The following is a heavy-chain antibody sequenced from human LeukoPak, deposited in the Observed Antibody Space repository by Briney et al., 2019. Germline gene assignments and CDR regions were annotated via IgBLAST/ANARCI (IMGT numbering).Heavy chain of an antibody. D-gene: IGHD4-17*01. Sequence: GGSLRLSCAASGFTFYSYWMHWVRQAPGKGLVWVSCINGDGSTSNYADPVKGRFTISRDNAKNTLYLQMHSLRAEDTAVYYCARDEPTVTTGPPVGSWGQGTLVTVSS. CDR2: INGDGSTS. J-gene: IGHJ4*02. V-gene: IGHV3-74*01. CDR3: ARDEPTVTTGPPVGS. CDR1: GFTFYSYW.